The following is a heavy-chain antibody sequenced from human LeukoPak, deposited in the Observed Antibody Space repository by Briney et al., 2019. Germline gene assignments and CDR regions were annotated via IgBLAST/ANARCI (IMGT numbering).Heavy chain of an antibody. D-gene: IGHD6-19*01. CDR1: GFTFSSYA. J-gene: IGHJ5*02. CDR3: AKAIAVAGLSWFDP. CDR2: ISGSGGST. Sequence: GGSLRLSCAASGFTFSSYAMSWVRQAPGKGLEGVSAISGSGGSTYYAASVKGRFTISRDNSKNTLYLQMNSLRAEDTAVYYCAKAIAVAGLSWFDPWGQGTLVTVSS. V-gene: IGHV3-23*01.